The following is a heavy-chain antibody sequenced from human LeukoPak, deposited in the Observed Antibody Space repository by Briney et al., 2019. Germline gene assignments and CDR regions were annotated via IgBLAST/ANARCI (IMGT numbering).Heavy chain of an antibody. CDR2: IKSKTDGGTT. CDR3: ISTGYGGYYYYYYMDV. Sequence: GGSLRLSCAASGFTFSNAWMSWVRQAPGKGLEWVGRIKSKTDGGTTDYAAPVEGRFTISRDDSKNTLYLQMNSLKTEDTAVYYCISTGYGGYYYYYYMDVWGKGTTVTISS. J-gene: IGHJ6*03. D-gene: IGHD4-23*01. CDR1: GFTFSNAW. V-gene: IGHV3-15*01.